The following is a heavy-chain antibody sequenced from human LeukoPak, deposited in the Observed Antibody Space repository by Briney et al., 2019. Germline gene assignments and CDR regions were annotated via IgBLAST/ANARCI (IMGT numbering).Heavy chain of an antibody. V-gene: IGHV4-39*01. Sequence: SETLSLTCTVSGGSISSSSYYWGWIRQPPGKGLEWIGSIYYSGSTYYNPSLKSRVTISVDTSKNQFSLKLSSVTAADTAEYYCARSPRDCTNGVCFLAAAGYYFDYWGQGTLVTVSS. CDR1: GGSISSSSYY. CDR2: IYYSGST. CDR3: ARSPRDCTNGVCFLAAAGYYFDY. D-gene: IGHD2-8*01. J-gene: IGHJ4*02.